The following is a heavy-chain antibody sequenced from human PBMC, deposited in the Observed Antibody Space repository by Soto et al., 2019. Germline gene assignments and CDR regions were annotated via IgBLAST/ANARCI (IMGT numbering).Heavy chain of an antibody. CDR2: INHSGST. CDR1: GGSLSGYY. V-gene: IGHV4-34*01. D-gene: IGHD2-2*01. CDR3: ARGVYCSSTSCYWGMDV. Sequence: QVQLQQWGAGLLKPSETLSLTCAVYGGSLSGYYWSWIRQPPGKGLEWIGEINHSGSTNYNPSLKSRVTISLDTPKHQFSLRLSSVTAADTAVYYCARGVYCSSTSCYWGMDVWGQGTTVTVSS. J-gene: IGHJ6*02.